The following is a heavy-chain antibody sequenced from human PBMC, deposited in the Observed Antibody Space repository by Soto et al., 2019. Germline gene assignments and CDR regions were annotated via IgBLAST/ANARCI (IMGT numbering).Heavy chain of an antibody. CDR3: AIPTPLRGARTTKRNLDF. V-gene: IGHV1-24*01. J-gene: IGHJ4*02. CDR2: LDPEGGEA. Sequence: APEKASCKISGHTLTELYIHRVQQPPGKGHEWMWGLDPEGGEAIYARKWHGRFTVTEDTVTGTAYMERRGLKSDDTAVYYCAIPTPLRGARTTKRNLDFWGQLTPGTVSS. CDR1: GHTLTELY. D-gene: IGHD3-10*01.